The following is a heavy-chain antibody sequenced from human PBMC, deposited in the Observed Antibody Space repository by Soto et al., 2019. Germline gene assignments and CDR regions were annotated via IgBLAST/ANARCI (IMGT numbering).Heavy chain of an antibody. CDR3: TRDGRGLGRLSLFEY. CDR2: IYSGETT. D-gene: IGHD2-21*02. J-gene: IGHJ4*02. CDR1: GFNVNSDY. Sequence: GGSLRLSCAASGFNVNSDYMNWVRQTPGKGLEWVASIYSGETTYYADSVGGRFTISSDKSKNTLYFQLSSLRIEDTAVYYCTRDGRGLGRLSLFEYWGQGVLVTVSS. V-gene: IGHV3-53*01.